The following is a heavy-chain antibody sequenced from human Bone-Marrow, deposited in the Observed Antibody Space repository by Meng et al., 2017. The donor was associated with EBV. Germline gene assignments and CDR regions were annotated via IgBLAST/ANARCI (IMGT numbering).Heavy chain of an antibody. Sequence: QVRLVESGGGVVQPGRSLRLSCAASGFTFSSYGMHWVRQAPGKGLEWVAVIWYDGSHEYYADSVKGRFTISRDNSKNTLYLQMNSLRAEDTAVYYCARDRTMSTPNFFDYWGQGTLVTVSS. CDR1: GFTFSSYG. D-gene: IGHD2-2*01. CDR3: ARDRTMSTPNFFDY. CDR2: IWYDGSHE. J-gene: IGHJ4*02. V-gene: IGHV3-33*01.